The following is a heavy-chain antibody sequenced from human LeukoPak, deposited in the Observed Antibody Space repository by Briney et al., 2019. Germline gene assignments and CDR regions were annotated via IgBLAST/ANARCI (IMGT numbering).Heavy chain of an antibody. J-gene: IGHJ1*01. CDR3: ARVGALYCSSTSCLAEYFQH. V-gene: IGHV1-2*02. Sequence: ASVKVSCKASGYTFTGYYMHWVRQAPGQGLEWMGWINPNSGGTNYAQKFQGRVTMTRDTSISTAYMELSSLRSEDTAVYYCARVGALYCSSTSCLAEYFQHWGQGTLVTVSS. CDR2: INPNSGGT. D-gene: IGHD2-2*01. CDR1: GYTFTGYY.